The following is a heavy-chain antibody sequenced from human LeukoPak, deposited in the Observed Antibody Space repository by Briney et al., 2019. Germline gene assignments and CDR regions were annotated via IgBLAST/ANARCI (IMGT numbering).Heavy chain of an antibody. J-gene: IGHJ6*02. CDR3: ARGLYGYYSMDV. CDR2: ISSSSSYI. CDR1: GFTFTTYS. D-gene: IGHD3-16*01. Sequence: GGSLRLSCAASGFTFTTYSMNWVRQAPGKGLEWVSSISSSSSYIYQADSMKGRFTISRDNAKNSLYLQMNSLRAEDTAVYYCARGLYGYYSMDVWGQGTTVTVSS. V-gene: IGHV3-21*01.